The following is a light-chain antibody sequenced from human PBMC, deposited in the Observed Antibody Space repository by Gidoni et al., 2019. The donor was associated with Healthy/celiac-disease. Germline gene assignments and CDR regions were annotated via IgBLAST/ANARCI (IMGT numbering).Light chain of an antibody. CDR3: QQYNNWPPKIT. J-gene: IGKJ4*01. CDR1: QRGNSN. V-gene: IGKV3-15*01. Sequence: ETLMTHSPATLSVSPGERATLSCTASQRGNSNLAWYQQKPGQAPRHLIYSGSTRAAGIPPRFSGSGSGTECTLTISSLQSEDFAVYYCQQYNNWPPKITFGGGTKVEIK. CDR2: SGS.